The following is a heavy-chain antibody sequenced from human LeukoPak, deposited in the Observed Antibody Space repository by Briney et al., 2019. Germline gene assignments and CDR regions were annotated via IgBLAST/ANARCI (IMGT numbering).Heavy chain of an antibody. CDR1: GFSFTMYG. D-gene: IGHD5-18*01. J-gene: IGHJ5*01. CDR3: ARSRIQLWIDF. Sequence: GGSLRLSCAASGFSFTMYGIHWVRQAPGKGLEWVAVISTDGNNEYYANSVKGRFTISRDNSKNTVYLQMTSLRTEDTAVYYCARSRIQLWIDFWGQGTLVTVSS. CDR2: ISTDGNNE. V-gene: IGHV3-30*03.